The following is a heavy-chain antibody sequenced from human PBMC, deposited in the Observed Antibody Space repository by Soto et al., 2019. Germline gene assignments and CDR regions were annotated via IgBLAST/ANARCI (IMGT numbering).Heavy chain of an antibody. V-gene: IGHV3-21*01. CDR1: GFTFSSYS. D-gene: IGHD3-16*01. J-gene: IGHJ5*02. CDR3: ARENAYDYIWGSSPANWFDP. Sequence: GGSLRLSCAASGFTFSSYSMNWVRQAPGKGLEWVSSISSSSSYIYYADSVKGRFTISRDNAKNSLYLQMNSLRAEDTAVYYCARENAYDYIWGSSPANWFDPWGQGTLVTVSS. CDR2: ISSSSSYI.